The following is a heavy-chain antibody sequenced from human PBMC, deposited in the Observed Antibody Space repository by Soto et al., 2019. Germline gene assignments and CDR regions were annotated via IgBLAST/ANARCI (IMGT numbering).Heavy chain of an antibody. CDR2: ITYDGGSE. CDR3: ATEQGSGYYRVVDY. V-gene: IGHV3-30*03. CDR1: GFTLSSCG. J-gene: IGHJ4*02. D-gene: IGHD5-12*01. Sequence: QVQVVESGGGVVQPGRSLRLSCAASGFTLSSCGMHWVRQAPGKGLEWVGVITYDGGSEHYADFVKGRFTISRDSSENTVYLQMNSLRVEDSAVYYCATEQGSGYYRVVDYWGQGTLVTVSS.